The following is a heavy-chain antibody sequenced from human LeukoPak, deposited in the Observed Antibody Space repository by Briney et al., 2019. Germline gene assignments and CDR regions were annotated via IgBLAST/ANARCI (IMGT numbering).Heavy chain of an antibody. CDR1: GDSISTSSYY. V-gene: IGHV4-39*07. Sequence: LETLSLTCTVSGDSISTSSYYWGWIRQPPGKGLEWIGSISYSGSTYYNPSLKSRVTISVDRSKNQFSLKLSSVTAADTAVYYCARGIVVVPAASGGHAFDIWGQGTMVTVSS. D-gene: IGHD2-2*01. J-gene: IGHJ3*02. CDR2: ISYSGST. CDR3: ARGIVVVPAASGGHAFDI.